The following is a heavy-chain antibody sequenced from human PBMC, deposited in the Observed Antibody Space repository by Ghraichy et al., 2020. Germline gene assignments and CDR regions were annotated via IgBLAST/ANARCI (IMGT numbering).Heavy chain of an antibody. Sequence: GGSLRLSCAASGFTVSSNYMSWVRQAPGKGLEWVSVIYSGGSTYYADSVKGRFTISRDNSKNTLYLQMNSLRAEDTAVYYCARAGYCSSTSCHYYYYGMDVWGQGTTVTVSS. D-gene: IGHD2-2*01. CDR1: GFTVSSNY. CDR3: ARAGYCSSTSCHYYYYGMDV. J-gene: IGHJ6*02. CDR2: IYSGGST. V-gene: IGHV3-66*02.